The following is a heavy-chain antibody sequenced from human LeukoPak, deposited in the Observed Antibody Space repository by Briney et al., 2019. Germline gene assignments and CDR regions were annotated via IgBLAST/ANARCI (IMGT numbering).Heavy chain of an antibody. J-gene: IGHJ4*02. Sequence: GGSLRLSCAASGFTFSPYWMHWVRQAPGKGLVWVSHINPDGTTPSYADSVKGRFTISRDNAQNTLYLQMNSLRAEDTAVYYCARGTALQDYWGQGTLVTVSS. D-gene: IGHD2-2*02. CDR3: ARGTALQDY. CDR2: INPDGTTP. CDR1: GFTFSPYW. V-gene: IGHV3-74*01.